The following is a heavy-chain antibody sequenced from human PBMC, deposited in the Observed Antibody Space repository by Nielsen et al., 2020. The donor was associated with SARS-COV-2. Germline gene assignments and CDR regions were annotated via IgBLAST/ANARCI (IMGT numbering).Heavy chain of an antibody. Sequence: GGSLRLSCVASGFTFSNYAMTWVRQAPGKGLEWVSAISGSDSSASYADSVKGRFTISRDNSKNTVYVQMNSLRAENTAVYYCAKISAVTVILEAFDIWGQGTMVTVSS. D-gene: IGHD6-19*01. CDR3: AKISAVTVILEAFDI. V-gene: IGHV3-23*01. J-gene: IGHJ3*02. CDR1: GFTFSNYA. CDR2: ISGSDSSA.